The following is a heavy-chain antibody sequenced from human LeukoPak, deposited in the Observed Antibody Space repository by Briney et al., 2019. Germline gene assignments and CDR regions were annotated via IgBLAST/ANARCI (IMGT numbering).Heavy chain of an antibody. CDR2: ISGSGNYV. D-gene: IGHD1-1*01. Sequence: GGSLRLSCAVSEFTFSNYSMNWVRQAPGKGLEWVSAISGSGNYVVYADSVKGRFTISRDNAKNSLYLQMNSLRAEDTAVYYLWRDASLDVKDSTAAQAEGDYSVGSFFFYMDVWGKGTTVTVSS. V-gene: IGHV3-21*06. CDR1: EFTFSNYS. CDR3: WRDASLDVKDSTAAQAEGDYSVGSFFFYMDV. J-gene: IGHJ6*03.